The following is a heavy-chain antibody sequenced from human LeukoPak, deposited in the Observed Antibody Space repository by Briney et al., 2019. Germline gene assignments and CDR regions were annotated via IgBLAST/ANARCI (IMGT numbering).Heavy chain of an antibody. Sequence: PGGSLRLSCAASGFTFSSSAMSWVRQVPGKGLEWVSGISASGGSTSYADSVRGRFDISRDTFRNTVFLQMNSLRVEDTAVYYCARALTITTNFDCWGQGTLVTVSS. V-gene: IGHV3-23*01. CDR1: GFTFSSSA. CDR3: ARALTITTNFDC. D-gene: IGHD4-11*01. J-gene: IGHJ4*02. CDR2: ISASGGST.